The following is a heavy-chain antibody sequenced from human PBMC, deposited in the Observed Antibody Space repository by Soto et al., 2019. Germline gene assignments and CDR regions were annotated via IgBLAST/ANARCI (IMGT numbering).Heavy chain of an antibody. CDR3: ARDQLSSGLYVWFDP. Sequence: TSETLSLTCTVSGGSVSSGSYYWSWIRQPPGKGLECIGYIYYSGSTNYNPSLRSRVTISVDTSKNQFSLILSSVTSADTAVYYCARDQLSSGLYVWFDPWGQGTPVTVS. J-gene: IGHJ5*02. D-gene: IGHD6-25*01. CDR1: GGSVSSGSYY. V-gene: IGHV4-61*01. CDR2: IYYSGST.